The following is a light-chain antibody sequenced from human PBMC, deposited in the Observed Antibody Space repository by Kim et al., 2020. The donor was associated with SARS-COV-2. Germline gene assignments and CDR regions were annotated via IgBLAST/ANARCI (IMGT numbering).Light chain of an antibody. Sequence: VSPGQTATISCSGDKLGDKYPSWYQQRPGQSPVLVIYQDTRRPSGIPERFSASNYGNTATLTISGTQAMDEGDYYCQAWDSTTAAIFGGGTQLTVL. V-gene: IGLV3-1*01. CDR3: QAWDSTTAAI. CDR1: KLGDKY. J-gene: IGLJ2*01. CDR2: QDT.